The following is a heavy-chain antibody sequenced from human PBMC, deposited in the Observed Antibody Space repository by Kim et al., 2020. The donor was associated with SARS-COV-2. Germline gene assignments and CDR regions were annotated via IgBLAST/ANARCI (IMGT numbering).Heavy chain of an antibody. CDR3: VKYLGLYSGFYQPGDY. V-gene: IGHV3-64D*06. J-gene: IGHJ4*02. Sequence: SVKGRFTISRDNSKNTLYLQMSSLRAEDTAVYYCVKYLGLYSGFYQPGDYWGQGTLVTVSS. D-gene: IGHD5-12*01.